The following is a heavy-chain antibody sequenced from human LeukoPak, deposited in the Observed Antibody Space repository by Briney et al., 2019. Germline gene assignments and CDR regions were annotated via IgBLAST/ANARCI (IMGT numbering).Heavy chain of an antibody. CDR2: IYTSGST. CDR3: ARLNYGNCGGDCYSDY. V-gene: IGHV4-61*02. CDR1: GGSISSGSYY. J-gene: IGHJ4*02. Sequence: PSQTLSLTCTVSGGSISSGSYYWSWIRQPAGKGLEWIGRIYTSGSTNHNPSLKSRVTISVDTSKNQFSLKLSSVTAADTAVYYCARLNYGNCGGDCYSDYWGQGTLVTVSS. D-gene: IGHD2-21*02.